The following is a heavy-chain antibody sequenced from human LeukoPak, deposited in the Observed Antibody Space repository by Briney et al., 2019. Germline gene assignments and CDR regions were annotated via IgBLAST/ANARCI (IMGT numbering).Heavy chain of an antibody. V-gene: IGHV3-48*02. CDR1: GFTFSSYS. J-gene: IGHJ6*02. CDR2: ISSSSSTI. Sequence: GGSLRLSCAASGFTFSSYSMNWVRQAPGKGLEWVSYISSSSSTIYYADSVKGRFTISRDNAMNSLYLQMNSLRDEDTAVYYCARDAVVPAADYYYYYGMDVWGQGTTVTVSS. D-gene: IGHD2-2*01. CDR3: ARDAVVPAADYYYYYGMDV.